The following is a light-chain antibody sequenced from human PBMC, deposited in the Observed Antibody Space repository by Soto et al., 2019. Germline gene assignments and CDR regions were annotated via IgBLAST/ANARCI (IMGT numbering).Light chain of an antibody. V-gene: IGKV3-20*01. CDR1: QSVSSSY. CDR2: GTS. CDR3: QQYGSTPWT. J-gene: IGKJ1*01. Sequence: EIVLTQSPGTLSLSPGEGATLSCRASQSVSSSYLAWYQQKPGQAPRLLIYGTSRRATGIPDRFSGSGSGTDFTLTISRLEPEDFAVYYCQQYGSTPWTFGQGTKVEIK.